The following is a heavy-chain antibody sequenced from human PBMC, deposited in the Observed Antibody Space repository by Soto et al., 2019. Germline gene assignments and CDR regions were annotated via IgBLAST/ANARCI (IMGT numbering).Heavy chain of an antibody. CDR2: IYWDDDK. CDR1: GFSLSTGGVG. V-gene: IGHV2-5*02. CDR3: AHSRCGGDCLQSYSSHYYYGIDV. J-gene: IGHJ6*02. Sequence: QITLKESGPSLVKPTQTLTLTCTFSGFSLSTGGVGVGWIRQPPGKALEWLAPIYWDDDKRYSPSLRSRLTVTKDTSKNQVVLTTTNMDPVDTATYYCAHSRCGGDCLQSYSSHYYYGIDVWGQGTTVTVSS. D-gene: IGHD2-21*02.